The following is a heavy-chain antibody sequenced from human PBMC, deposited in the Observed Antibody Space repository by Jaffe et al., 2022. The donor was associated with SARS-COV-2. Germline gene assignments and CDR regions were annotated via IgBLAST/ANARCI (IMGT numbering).Heavy chain of an antibody. V-gene: IGHV3-30*18. J-gene: IGHJ4*02. CDR1: GFTFSSYG. CDR3: AKGGDTANTFDY. CDR2: ISYDGSNK. D-gene: IGHD5-18*01. Sequence: QVQLVESGGGVVQPGRSLRLSCAASGFTFSSYGMHWVRQAPGKGLEWVAVISYDGSNKYYADSVKGRFTISRDNSKNTLYLQMNSLRAEDTAVYYCAKGGDTANTFDYWGQGTLVTVSS.